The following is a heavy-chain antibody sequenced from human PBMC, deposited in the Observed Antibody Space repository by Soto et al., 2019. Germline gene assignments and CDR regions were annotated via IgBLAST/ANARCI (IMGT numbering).Heavy chain of an antibody. CDR1: GFTFNIYA. Sequence: LGGSLRLSCAASGFTFNIYAMSWVRQVPGKGLEWVSTISGIGGTSYADFVRGRFTISRDNSKNTLYLQMNSLRVDDTAIYYCAKDAPGSGWLSDYWGQGTLVTVSS. CDR2: ISGIGGT. CDR3: AKDAPGSGWLSDY. J-gene: IGHJ4*02. V-gene: IGHV3-23*01. D-gene: IGHD3-22*01.